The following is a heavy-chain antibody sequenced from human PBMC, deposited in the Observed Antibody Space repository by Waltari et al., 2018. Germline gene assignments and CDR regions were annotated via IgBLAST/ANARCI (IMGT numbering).Heavy chain of an antibody. D-gene: IGHD3-3*01. J-gene: IGHJ3*02. CDR2: INHSEST. V-gene: IGHV4-34*01. Sequence: QVQLQQWGAGLLKPSETLSLTCAVYGGSFSGYYWSWIRQPPGKGLEWIGEINHSESTNYNPSRRSRVTISVDTSKNQFSLKLSSVTAADTAVYYCARAPRITIFGVVIPGGAFDIWGQGTMVTVSS. CDR1: GGSFSGYY. CDR3: ARAPRITIFGVVIPGGAFDI.